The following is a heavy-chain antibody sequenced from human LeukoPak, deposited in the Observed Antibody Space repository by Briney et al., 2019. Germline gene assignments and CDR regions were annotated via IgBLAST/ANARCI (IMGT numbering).Heavy chain of an antibody. J-gene: IGHJ6*02. V-gene: IGHV3-9*01. CDR2: ISWNSGSI. Sequence: PGGSLRLSCAASGFTFDDYAMHWVRQAPGKGLEWVSGISWNSGSIGYADSVKGRFTISRDNAKNSLYLQMNSLRAEDTALYYCAKETFDGMDVWGQGTTVTVSS. CDR3: AKETFDGMDV. CDR1: GFTFDDYA.